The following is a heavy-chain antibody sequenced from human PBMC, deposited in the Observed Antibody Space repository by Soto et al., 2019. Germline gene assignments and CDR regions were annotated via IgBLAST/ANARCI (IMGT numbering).Heavy chain of an antibody. V-gene: IGHV4-4*02. J-gene: IGHJ4*02. CDR1: GGSISSVNW. D-gene: IGHD3-9*01. CDR3: ARVYYDILTGNSPTLFDS. Sequence: SETLSLTCAVSGGSISSVNWWSWVRQPPGKGLEWIGEIYQSGSTNYNPSLKSRVTISVDKSKNQFSLKLSSVAAADTAVYYCARVYYDILTGNSPTLFDSWGQGTLVNVS. CDR2: IYQSGST.